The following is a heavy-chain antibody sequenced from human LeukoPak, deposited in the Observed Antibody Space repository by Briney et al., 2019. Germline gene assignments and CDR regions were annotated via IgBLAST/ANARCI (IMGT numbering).Heavy chain of an antibody. V-gene: IGHV3-74*01. J-gene: IGHJ4*02. CDR1: GFTFSSHW. D-gene: IGHD3-3*01. CDR3: ARPNYDFWSGYNYYFDY. Sequence: GGSLRLSCAASGFTFSSHWMHWVRQAPGKGLVWVSRINSDGSSTSYADSVKGRFTISRDNAKNTLYLQMNSLRAEDTAVYYCARPNYDFWSGYNYYFDYWGQGTLVTVSS. CDR2: INSDGSST.